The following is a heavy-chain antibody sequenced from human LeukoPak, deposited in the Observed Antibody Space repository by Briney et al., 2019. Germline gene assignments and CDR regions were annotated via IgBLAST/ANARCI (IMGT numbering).Heavy chain of an antibody. CDR1: GFTFSSHA. D-gene: IGHD1-1*01. V-gene: IGHV3-23*01. CDR2: VSGGGRKT. J-gene: IGHJ4*02. Sequence: PGGSLRLSCAASGFTFSSHAMSWVRQAPGKALEWLSAVSGGGRKTWYPDSVKGRFIISRDNSKNTVYLQMKSMRVEDTALYYCVKELLEPTAIAENWGQGTLVTVSS. CDR3: VKELLEPTAIAEN.